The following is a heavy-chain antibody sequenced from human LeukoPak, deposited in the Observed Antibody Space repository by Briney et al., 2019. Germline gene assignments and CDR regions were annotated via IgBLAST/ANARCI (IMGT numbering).Heavy chain of an antibody. D-gene: IGHD2-15*01. J-gene: IGHJ4*02. Sequence: VASVNVSCKVSGYTLTELSMHWVRQAPGKGGEGMGGFDPEDGETIYAQKFQGRVTVTDDTSTDTAYMELSSLRSEDTAVYYCAFGLLTSFDCWGQGTLVTVSS. CDR3: AFGLLTSFDC. CDR2: FDPEDGET. V-gene: IGHV1-24*01. CDR1: GYTLTELS.